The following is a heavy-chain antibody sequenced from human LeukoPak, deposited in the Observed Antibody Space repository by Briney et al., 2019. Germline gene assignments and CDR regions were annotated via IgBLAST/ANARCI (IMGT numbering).Heavy chain of an antibody. D-gene: IGHD2-2*01. Sequence: TSETLSLTCTVSGYSISSGYYWGWIRQPPGKRLEWIGSLYHRGGTYYDPSLKGRVTISVDTSKNQFSLKLSSVTAADTAVYYCASLVVPAAIGYYYYYYMDVWGKGTTVTVSS. CDR2: LYHRGGT. V-gene: IGHV4-38-2*02. CDR1: GYSISSGYY. J-gene: IGHJ6*03. CDR3: ASLVVPAAIGYYYYYYMDV.